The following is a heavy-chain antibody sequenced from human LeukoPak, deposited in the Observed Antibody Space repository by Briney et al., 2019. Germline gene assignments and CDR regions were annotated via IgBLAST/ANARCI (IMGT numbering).Heavy chain of an antibody. D-gene: IGHD3-3*01. CDR3: ARVEPIRLLVDY. Sequence: PGGSLRLSCTASGFTVNANYMSWVRLAPGKGLEWVSLLHSDGTTYYAESVKGRFTISTDNSRNTLYLHMNSLRAEDTAVYYCARVEPIRLLVDYWGQGTLVTVSS. V-gene: IGHV3-66*01. CDR1: GFTVNANY. J-gene: IGHJ4*02. CDR2: LHSDGTT.